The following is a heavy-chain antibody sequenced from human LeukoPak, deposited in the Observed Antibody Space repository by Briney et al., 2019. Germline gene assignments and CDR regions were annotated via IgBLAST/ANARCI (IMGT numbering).Heavy chain of an antibody. J-gene: IGHJ4*02. CDR1: GSTFSSYE. D-gene: IGHD2-15*01. CDR2: ISSSGSTI. CDR3: ARVSPGVGVVVVAATKEDYFDY. Sequence: PGGSLRLSCAASGSTFSSYEMNWVRQAPGKGLEWVSYISSSGSTIYYADSVKGRFTISRDNAKNSLYLQMNSLRAEDTAVYYCARVSPGVGVVVVAATKEDYFDYWGQGTLVTVSS. V-gene: IGHV3-48*03.